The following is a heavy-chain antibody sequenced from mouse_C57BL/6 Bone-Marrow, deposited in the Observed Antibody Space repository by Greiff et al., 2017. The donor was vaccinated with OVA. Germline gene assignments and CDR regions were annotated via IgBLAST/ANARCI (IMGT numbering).Heavy chain of an antibody. CDR2: IHPNSGST. CDR3: AREGNWVPFAY. J-gene: IGHJ3*01. D-gene: IGHD4-1*01. Sequence: QVQLKQPGAELVKPGASVKLSCKASGYTFTSYWMHWVKQRPGQGLEWIGMIHPNSGSTNYNEKFKSKATLTVDKSSSTAYMQLSSLTSEDSAVYYCAREGNWVPFAYWGQGTLVTVSA. CDR1: GYTFTSYW. V-gene: IGHV1-64*01.